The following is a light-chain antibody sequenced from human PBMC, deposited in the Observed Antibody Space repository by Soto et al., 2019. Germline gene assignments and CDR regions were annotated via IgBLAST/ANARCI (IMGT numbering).Light chain of an antibody. CDR3: QPYLSNPLT. Sequence: DIVMTQSPDFLPVSLGERATINCKSSQSVLNRSNNKNYLAWYQQKPGQPPQLLIYWASTRESGVPDRFTGSGSGTDFTLTISSLQAEDVAVYYCQPYLSNPLTFGGGTKVEIK. J-gene: IGKJ4*01. CDR1: QSVLNRSNNKNY. CDR2: WAS. V-gene: IGKV4-1*01.